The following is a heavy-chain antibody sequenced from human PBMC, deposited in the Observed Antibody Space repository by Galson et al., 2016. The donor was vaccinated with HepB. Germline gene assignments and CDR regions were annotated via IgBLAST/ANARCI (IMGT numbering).Heavy chain of an antibody. V-gene: IGHV1-46*03. D-gene: IGHD3-10*01. CDR2: INPSGGST. CDR3: ARDRLGRYYGSGSYSVWFDP. CDR1: GYTFTSYY. J-gene: IGHJ5*02. Sequence: SVKVSCKASGYTFTSYYMHWVRQAPGQGLEWMGIINPSGGSTSYAQKFQGRVTMTRDTSTSTVYMELSSLRYEDTAVYYCARDRLGRYYGSGSYSVWFDPWGQGTLVTVSS.